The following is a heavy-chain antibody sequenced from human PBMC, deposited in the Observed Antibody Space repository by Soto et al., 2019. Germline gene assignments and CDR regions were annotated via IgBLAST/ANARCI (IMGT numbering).Heavy chain of an antibody. D-gene: IGHD6-13*01. CDR2: ISGGGGST. V-gene: IGHV3-23*01. J-gene: IGHJ4*02. Sequence: EEQLLESGGGLAQPGGSLRLSCAASGFTFSGYAMSWVRQAPGKGLEWVSTISGGGGSTYYADSVKGRFTISRDNSKNTLYLQMNSLRAEDTAVYHCAEQSRAAGTYYFDYWGQGTLVTVSS. CDR3: AEQSRAAGTYYFDY. CDR1: GFTFSGYA.